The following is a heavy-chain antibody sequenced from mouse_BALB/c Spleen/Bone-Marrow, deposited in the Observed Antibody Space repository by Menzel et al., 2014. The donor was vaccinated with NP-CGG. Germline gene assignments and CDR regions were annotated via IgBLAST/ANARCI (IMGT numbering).Heavy chain of an antibody. CDR2: IDPANGNT. J-gene: IGHJ3*01. CDR1: GFYIKDTY. CDR3: ARLGLFAY. D-gene: IGHD3-1*01. V-gene: IGHV14-3*02. Sequence: EVQLQQSGAELVKPGASVKLSCTASGFYIKDTYMHWVKQRPEQGLEWIGRIDPANGNTKYDPKFQGKATITADTSSNTAYLQLSSLTSEDTAVYYCARLGLFAYWGQGTLVTVSA.